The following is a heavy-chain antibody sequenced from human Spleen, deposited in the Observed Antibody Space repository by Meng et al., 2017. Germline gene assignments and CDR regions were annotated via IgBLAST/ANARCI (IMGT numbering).Heavy chain of an antibody. D-gene: IGHD5-24*01. CDR2: IYPGDSDT. CDR1: GYSFTNYW. Sequence: GESLKISCKGSGYSFTNYWIGWVRQMPGKGLEWMGIIYPGDSDTRYSPSFQGQVTISADASIRTAYLQWSRLKASDTAMYYCAREGVLATVRDAFDIWGQGTMVTVSS. V-gene: IGHV5-51*01. J-gene: IGHJ3*02. CDR3: AREGVLATVRDAFDI.